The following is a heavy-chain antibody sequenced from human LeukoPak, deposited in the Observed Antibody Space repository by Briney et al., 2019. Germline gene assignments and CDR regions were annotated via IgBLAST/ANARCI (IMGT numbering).Heavy chain of an antibody. V-gene: IGHV3-23*01. CDR1: EFDFSSHA. Sequence: GGSLRLSCAASEFDFSSHAMTWVRQAPGKGLEWVSAISISGSKTYYADSVKGRFTISRDNSKNTLYLQMNSLRAEDTAVYYCATPLPSYSYDSSGYSFDYWGQGTLVTVSS. D-gene: IGHD3-22*01. CDR2: ISISGSKT. J-gene: IGHJ4*02. CDR3: ATPLPSYSYDSSGYSFDY.